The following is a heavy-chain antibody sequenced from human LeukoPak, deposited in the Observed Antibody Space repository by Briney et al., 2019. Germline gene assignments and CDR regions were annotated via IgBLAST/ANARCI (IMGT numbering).Heavy chain of an antibody. J-gene: IGHJ5*02. Sequence: PSETLSLTCTVSGGSISSYYWSWIRQPPGKGLEWIGYIYYSGSTNYNPSLKSRVTISVDTSKNQFSLKLSSVTAADTAVYYCARGITTPTGNWFDPWGQGTLVTVSS. CDR3: ARGITTPTGNWFDP. CDR2: IYYSGST. V-gene: IGHV4-59*01. CDR1: GGSISSYY. D-gene: IGHD1-14*01.